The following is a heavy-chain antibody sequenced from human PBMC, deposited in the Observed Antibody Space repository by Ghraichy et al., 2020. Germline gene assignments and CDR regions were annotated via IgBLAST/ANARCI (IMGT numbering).Heavy chain of an antibody. D-gene: IGHD3-16*01. V-gene: IGHV3-23*01. Sequence: VSAISCRCLTTYYEDSVKGRFTISRDSSNNTVYLQMSSLRAEDTAIYYCAKFRYDYIWGSSHDAFEIWGQGTMVTVSS. CDR3: AKFRYDYIWGSSHDAFEI. CDR2: ISCRCLTT. J-gene: IGHJ3*02.